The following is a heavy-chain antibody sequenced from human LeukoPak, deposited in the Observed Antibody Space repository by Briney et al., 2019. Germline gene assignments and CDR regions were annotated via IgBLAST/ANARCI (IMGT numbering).Heavy chain of an antibody. J-gene: IGHJ3*02. CDR3: AHRPSGNYYDSSGYGDAFDI. CDR1: GFSLSTSGVG. D-gene: IGHD3-22*01. Sequence: SGPTLVEPTQTLTLTCTFSGFSLSTSGVGVGWIRQPPGKALEWLALIYWNDDKRYSPSLKSRLTITKDTSKNQVVLTMTNMDPVDTATYYCAHRPSGNYYDSSGYGDAFDIWGQGTMVTVSS. CDR2: IYWNDDK. V-gene: IGHV2-5*01.